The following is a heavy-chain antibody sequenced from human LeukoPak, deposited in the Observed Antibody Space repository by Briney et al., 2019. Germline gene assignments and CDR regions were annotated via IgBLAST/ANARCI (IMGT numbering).Heavy chain of an antibody. CDR3: AREGHIVVVVAGLGSGMDV. CDR1: GYSISSGYY. V-gene: IGHV4-38-2*02. Sequence: PSETLSLTCTVSGYSISSGYYWGWIRQPPGKGLEWIGSIYHSGSTYYNPSLKSRVTISVDTSKNQFSLKLSSVTAADTAVYYCAREGHIVVVVAGLGSGMDVWGQGTTVTVSS. J-gene: IGHJ6*02. CDR2: IYHSGST. D-gene: IGHD2-15*01.